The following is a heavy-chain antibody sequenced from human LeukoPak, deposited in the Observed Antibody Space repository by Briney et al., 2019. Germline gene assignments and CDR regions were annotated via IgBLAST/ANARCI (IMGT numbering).Heavy chain of an antibody. CDR3: AKAPYCSGGSCPGYDY. CDR1: GSTFSSYA. V-gene: IGHV3-23*01. Sequence: GGSLRLSCAASGSTFSSYAMSWVRQAPGKGLEWVSAISGSGGDTYYADSVKGRFTISRDNSKNTLYLQMNSLRVEDTAEYYCAKAPYCSGGSCPGYDYWGQGTLVTVSS. D-gene: IGHD2-15*01. J-gene: IGHJ4*02. CDR2: ISGSGGDT.